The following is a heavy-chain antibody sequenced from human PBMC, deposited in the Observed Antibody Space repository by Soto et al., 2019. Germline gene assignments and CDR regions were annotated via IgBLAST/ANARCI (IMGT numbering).Heavy chain of an antibody. V-gene: IGHV4-34*01. D-gene: IGHD4-17*01. CDR3: ATHYGDYVGDWFDP. Sequence: PSETLSLTCAVYGGSFSGYYWSWIRQPPGKGLEWIGEINHSGSTNYNPSLKSRVTISVDTSKNQFSLKLSSVTAADTAVYYCATHYGDYVGDWFDPWGQGTLVTVSS. CDR2: INHSGST. J-gene: IGHJ5*02. CDR1: GGSFSGYY.